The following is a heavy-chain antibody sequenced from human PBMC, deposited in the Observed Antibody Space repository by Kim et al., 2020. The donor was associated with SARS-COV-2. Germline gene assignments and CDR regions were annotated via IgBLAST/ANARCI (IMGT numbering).Heavy chain of an antibody. V-gene: IGHV4-4*02. J-gene: IGHJ3*02. D-gene: IGHD1-20*01. Sequence: LKSRVTISVDKSKNQFSLKLSSVTAADTAVYYCAREGRRITGTTTDAFDIWGQGTMVTVSS. CDR3: AREGRRITGTTTDAFDI.